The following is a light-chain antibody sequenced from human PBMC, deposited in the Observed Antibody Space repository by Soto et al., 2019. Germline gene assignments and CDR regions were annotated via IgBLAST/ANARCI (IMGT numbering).Light chain of an antibody. CDR3: MQRREFPIT. CDR2: TLS. Sequence: DIVMTQTPLSRPVTHVEPASISFRSSQILLDSADGNTYLDWYVQKPGQSPQLLIYTLSSRASGVPDRFSGIGSRTDFTLKISRVEAEDVGVYYCMQRREFPITFGQGTRLDIK. CDR1: QILLDSADGNTY. V-gene: IGKV2-40*01. J-gene: IGKJ5*01.